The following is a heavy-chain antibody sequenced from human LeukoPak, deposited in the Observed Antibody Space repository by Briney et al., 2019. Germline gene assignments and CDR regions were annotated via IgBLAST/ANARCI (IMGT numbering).Heavy chain of an antibody. CDR1: GYTFTGYY. CDR2: INPNSGGT. Sequence: ASMKVSCKASGYTFTGYYMHWVRQAPGQGLEWMGWINPNSGGTNYAQKFQGRVTMTRDTSISTAYMELSRLRSDDTAVYYCARVALDCSGGSCYFTYFDYWGQGTLVTVSS. J-gene: IGHJ4*02. V-gene: IGHV1-2*02. CDR3: ARVALDCSGGSCYFTYFDY. D-gene: IGHD2-15*01.